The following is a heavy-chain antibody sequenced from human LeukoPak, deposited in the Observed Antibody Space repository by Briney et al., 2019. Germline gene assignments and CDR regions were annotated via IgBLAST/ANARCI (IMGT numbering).Heavy chain of an antibody. CDR1: GYIFTGYY. CDR2: INPNSGGT. Sequence: ASVTVSCKASGYIFTGYYMHWVRQAPGQGLEWMGWINPNSGGTNYAQKFQGRVTMTRDTSISTAHMELSRLRSDDTAVYYCARVQQLVTKELWFDPWGQGTLVTVSS. CDR3: ARVQQLVTKELWFDP. J-gene: IGHJ5*02. D-gene: IGHD6-6*01. V-gene: IGHV1-2*02.